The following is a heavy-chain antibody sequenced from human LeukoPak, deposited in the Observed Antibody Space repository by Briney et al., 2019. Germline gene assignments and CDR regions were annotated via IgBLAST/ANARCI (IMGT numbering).Heavy chain of an antibody. J-gene: IGHJ3*02. CDR2: INTNTGNP. CDR3: ARDSSWFAFDI. D-gene: IGHD6-13*01. Sequence: ASVKVSCKASGYTFTRYNMHWVRQAPGQGLEWMGWINTNTGNPTYAQGFTGRFVFSLDTSVSTAYLQISSLKAEDTAVYYCARDSSWFAFDIWGQGTMVTVSS. V-gene: IGHV7-4-1*02. CDR1: GYTFTRYN.